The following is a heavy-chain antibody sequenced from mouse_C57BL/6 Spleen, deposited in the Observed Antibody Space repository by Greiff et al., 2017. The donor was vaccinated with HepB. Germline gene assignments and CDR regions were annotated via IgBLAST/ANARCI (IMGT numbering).Heavy chain of an antibody. CDR2: SRNKANDYTT. J-gene: IGHJ1*03. CDR3: ARDTPYWYFDV. CDR1: GFTFSDFY. V-gene: IGHV7-1*01. Sequence: EVQGVESGGGLVQSGRSLRLSCATSGFTFSDFYMEWVRQAPGKGLEWIAASRNKANDYTTEYSASVKGRFIVSRDTSQSILYLQMNALRAEDTAIYYCARDTPYWYFDVWGTGTTVTVSS.